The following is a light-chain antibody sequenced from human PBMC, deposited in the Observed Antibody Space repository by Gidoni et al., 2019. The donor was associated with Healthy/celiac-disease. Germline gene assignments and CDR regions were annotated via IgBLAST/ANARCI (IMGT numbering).Light chain of an antibody. CDR1: QSVSSSY. CDR3: QQYKA. Sequence: EILLTQSPGTLSLSPGERATLACRASQSVSSSYLAWYQQKPGQAPRLLIYGASSRATGIPDRFSGSGSGTDFTLTISRLEPEDFAVYYCQQYKAFGGGTKVEIK. CDR2: GAS. V-gene: IGKV3-20*01. J-gene: IGKJ4*01.